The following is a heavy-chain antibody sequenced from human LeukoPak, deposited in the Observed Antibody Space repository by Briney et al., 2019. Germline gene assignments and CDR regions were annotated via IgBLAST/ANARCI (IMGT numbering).Heavy chain of an antibody. CDR1: GASISPYY. CDR2: IYYSGST. D-gene: IGHD2-2*02. J-gene: IGHJ5*02. V-gene: IGHV4-59*08. Sequence: SETLSLTCSVSGASISPYYWVWIRQPPGKGLEWIGYIYYSGSTNYNPSLKSRVTISVDTSKNQFSLKLSSVTAADTAVYYCARARYCSSTSCYTISWFDPWGQGTLVTVSS. CDR3: ARARYCSSTSCYTISWFDP.